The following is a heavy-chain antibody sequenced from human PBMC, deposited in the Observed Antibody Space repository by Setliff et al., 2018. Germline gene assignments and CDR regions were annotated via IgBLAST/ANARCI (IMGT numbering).Heavy chain of an antibody. V-gene: IGHV4-4*07. CDR1: GGSISSYY. CDR2: IYTSGST. CDR3: ARDLRYFDWLIENWYFDL. Sequence: TLSLTCTVSGGSISSYYWSWIRQPAGKGLEWIGRIYTSGSTNYNPSLKSRVTMSVDTSKNQFSLKLSSVTAADTAVYYCARDLRYFDWLIENWYFDLWGRGTLVTVSS. D-gene: IGHD3-9*01. J-gene: IGHJ2*01.